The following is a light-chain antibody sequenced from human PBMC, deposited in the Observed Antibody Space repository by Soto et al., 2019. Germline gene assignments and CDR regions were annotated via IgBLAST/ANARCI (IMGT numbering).Light chain of an antibody. J-gene: IGLJ1*01. CDR2: DVN. CDR3: CSYAGTYTRV. Sequence: QSALTQPASVSGSPGQSITISCTRTSSDVANYNYVSWYQQHPGKAPKLMIYDVNKRPSGVPYRFSGSKSGNTASLTISGLQAEDEADYYGCSYAGTYTRVF. V-gene: IGLV2-11*01. CDR1: SSDVANYNY.